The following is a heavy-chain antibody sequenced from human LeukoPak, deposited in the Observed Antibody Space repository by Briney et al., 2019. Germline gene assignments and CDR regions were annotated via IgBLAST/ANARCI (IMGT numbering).Heavy chain of an antibody. CDR2: ISSSGSTI. CDR1: GFTFSSYE. J-gene: IGHJ4*02. Sequence: GGSLRLSCAASGFTFSSYEMNWVRQAPGKGVEWVSYISSSGSTIYYADSVKGRFTISRDNAKNSLYLQMNSLRAEDTAVYYCARCPYSSGSPIDYWGQGTLVTVSS. V-gene: IGHV3-48*03. CDR3: ARCPYSSGSPIDY. D-gene: IGHD6-19*01.